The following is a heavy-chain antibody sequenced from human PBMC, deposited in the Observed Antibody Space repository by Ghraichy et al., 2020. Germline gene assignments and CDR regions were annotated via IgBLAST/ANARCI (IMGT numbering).Heavy chain of an antibody. J-gene: IGHJ4*02. V-gene: IGHV4-59*08. Sequence: SETLSLTCTVSGGSISSYYWSWIRQLPGKGLEWIGYIYYSGSTNYNPSLKSRVTISVDTSKNQFSLKLSSVTAADTAVYYCARLKNYDSSGYYFYAFDYCGQVTLVTFSS. CDR3: ARLKNYDSSGYYFYAFDY. CDR2: IYYSGST. D-gene: IGHD3-22*01. CDR1: GGSISSYY.